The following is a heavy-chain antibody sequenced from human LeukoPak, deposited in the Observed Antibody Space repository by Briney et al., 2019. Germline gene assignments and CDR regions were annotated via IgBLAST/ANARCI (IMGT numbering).Heavy chain of an antibody. CDR3: ARDVWEADYGDYVGGMDV. Sequence: GGSLRLSCAASGFTFSSYAMHWVRQAPGKGLEWVAVISYDGSNKYYADSVKGRFTISRDNSKNTLYLQMNSLRAEDTAVYYCARDVWEADYGDYVGGMDVWGQGTTVTVSS. CDR2: ISYDGSNK. J-gene: IGHJ6*02. D-gene: IGHD4-17*01. CDR1: GFTFSSYA. V-gene: IGHV3-30-3*01.